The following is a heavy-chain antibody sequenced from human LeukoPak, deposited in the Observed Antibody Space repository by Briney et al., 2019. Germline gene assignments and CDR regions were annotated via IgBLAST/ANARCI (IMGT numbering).Heavy chain of an antibody. CDR2: TSDEGHQK. J-gene: IGHJ4*02. CDR3: ARVFLERLTSGYFDN. V-gene: IGHV3-30-3*01. D-gene: IGHD3-3*01. Sequence: TGGSLRLSCAASGFTFSSYWMSWVRQAPGKGLEWVAVTSDEGHQKYYGDSVKGRFTISRDNPKNTLYLQMNSLRDDDTAVYYCARVFLERLTSGYFDNWGQGTLVTVSP. CDR1: GFTFSSYW.